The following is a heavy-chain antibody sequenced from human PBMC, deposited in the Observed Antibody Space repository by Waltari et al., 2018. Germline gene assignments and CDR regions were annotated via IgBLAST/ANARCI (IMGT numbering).Heavy chain of an antibody. CDR3: ARVVVVVAATRGWFDP. D-gene: IGHD2-15*01. Sequence: QVQLVQSGAEVKKPGSSVKVSCKASGGTFTTSTISWVRQAPGQGLEWMGGIIPMFDTPNYAQKFQGRVTMTRDTSISTAYMELSRLRSDDTAVYYCARVVVVVAATRGWFDPWGQGTLVTVSS. CDR1: GGTFTTST. CDR2: IIPMFDTP. J-gene: IGHJ5*02. V-gene: IGHV1-69*06.